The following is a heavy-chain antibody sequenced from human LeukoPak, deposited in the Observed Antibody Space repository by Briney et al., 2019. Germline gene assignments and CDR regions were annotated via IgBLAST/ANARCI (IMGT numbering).Heavy chain of an antibody. D-gene: IGHD6-13*01. Sequence: GGSLRLSCAASGFTFSSYAMSWVRQAPGKGLEWVSAISGSGGSTYYADSVKGRFTISRDNSKNTLYLQMNSLRAEDTAVYYCASPERQLVRARFDYWGQGTLVTVSS. CDR2: ISGSGGST. CDR3: ASPERQLVRARFDY. J-gene: IGHJ4*02. V-gene: IGHV3-23*01. CDR1: GFTFSSYA.